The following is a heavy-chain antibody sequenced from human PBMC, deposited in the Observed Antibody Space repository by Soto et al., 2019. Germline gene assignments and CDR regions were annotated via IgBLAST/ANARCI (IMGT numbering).Heavy chain of an antibody. CDR3: ARGSKDSYPGSRIFDF. CDR2: INPNSGGT. D-gene: IGHD3-10*01. Sequence: ASVKVSCKASGYTFTGYYVHWVRQAPGQGLEWMGWINPNSGGTNCAQKFQGWVTMTRDNSYNTLYLQMSSLRAEDSAVYYCARGSKDSYPGSRIFDFWGRGTLVTVSS. V-gene: IGHV1-2*04. CDR1: GYTFTGYY. J-gene: IGHJ4*02.